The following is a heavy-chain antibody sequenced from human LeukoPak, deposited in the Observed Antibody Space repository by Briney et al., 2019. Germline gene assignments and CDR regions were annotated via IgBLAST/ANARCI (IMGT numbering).Heavy chain of an antibody. V-gene: IGHV4-31*03. CDR3: ARDRRSDFWRGYYTGGYYYYGMDV. J-gene: IGHJ6*02. D-gene: IGHD3-3*01. CDR2: IYYSGST. CDR1: GGSISSGGYY. Sequence: SETLSLTCTVSGGSISSGGYYWSWIRQHPGKGLEWIGYIYYSGSTYYNPSLKSRVTISVDTSKNQFSLKLSSVTAADTAVYYRARDRRSDFWRGYYTGGYYYYGMDVWGQGTTVTVSS.